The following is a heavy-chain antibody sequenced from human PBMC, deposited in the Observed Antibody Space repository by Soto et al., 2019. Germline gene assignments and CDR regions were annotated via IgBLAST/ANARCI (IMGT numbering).Heavy chain of an antibody. CDR3: ARANVRGDYEGY. CDR2: MSYDGSNK. Sequence: PGGSLRLSCAASGFTFSSYAMHWVRQAPGKGLEWVAVMSYDGSNKYYADSVKGRFTISRDNSKNTLYLQMNSLRAEDTAVYYCARANVRGDYEGYWGQGTLVTVSS. J-gene: IGHJ4*02. V-gene: IGHV3-30-3*01. CDR1: GFTFSSYA. D-gene: IGHD4-17*01.